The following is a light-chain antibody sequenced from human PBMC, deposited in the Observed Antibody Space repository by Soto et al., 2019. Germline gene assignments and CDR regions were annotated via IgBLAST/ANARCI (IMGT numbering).Light chain of an antibody. J-gene: IGLJ3*02. CDR1: SSDVGGYNF. V-gene: IGLV2-14*01. CDR3: SSYTSSSTLV. Sequence: QSALTQPASVSGSPGQSITISCTGSSSDVGGYNFVSWYQHHPGKAPKLILYEVTTRPSGVSSRFSGSKSGNTASLTISGLQADDEADYYCSSYTSSSTLVFGGGTKVTVL. CDR2: EVT.